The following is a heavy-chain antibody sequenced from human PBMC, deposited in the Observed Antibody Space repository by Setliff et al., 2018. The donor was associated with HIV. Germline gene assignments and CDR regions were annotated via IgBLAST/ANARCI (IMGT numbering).Heavy chain of an antibody. CDR3: ARYTVDTFFFDY. CDR2: IYHSGST. J-gene: IGHJ4*02. D-gene: IGHD4-17*01. V-gene: IGHV4-38-2*02. CDR1: GYSVSSPYY. Sequence: SETLSLTCSVSGYSVSSPYYWAWIRQSPGEGLEWIGSIYHSGSTYYSPSLKSRVIISVDAANEQFSLRLSSVTAADTAVYYCARYTVDTFFFDYWGQGRLVTVSS.